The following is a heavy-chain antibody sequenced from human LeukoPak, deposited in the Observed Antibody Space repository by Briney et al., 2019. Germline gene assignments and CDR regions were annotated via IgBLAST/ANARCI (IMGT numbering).Heavy chain of an antibody. V-gene: IGHV3-48*01. D-gene: IGHD6-13*01. CDR3: ARDGHSSTWLFDY. CDR2: ISSSSSTI. Sequence: GGSLRLSCVASGFTFNTYAMNWVRQAPGKGLEWVTYISSSSSTIYYADSVRGRFAISRDNARKSLYLQMNSLRAEDTAVYYCARDGHSSTWLFDYWGQGTLVTVSS. J-gene: IGHJ4*02. CDR1: GFTFNTYA.